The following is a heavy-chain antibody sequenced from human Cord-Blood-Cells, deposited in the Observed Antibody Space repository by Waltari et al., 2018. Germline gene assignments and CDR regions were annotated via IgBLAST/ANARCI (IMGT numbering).Heavy chain of an antibody. Sequence: QVQLQQWGAGLLKPSETLSLTCAVYGGSFSGYYWSWIRQPPGKGLEWIGEINHSGRTNYNPSLKSRVTISVDTSKNQFSLKLSSVTAADTAVYYCARRQGELSLYQAYWYFDLWGRGTLVTVSS. CDR1: GGSFSGYY. D-gene: IGHD3-16*02. J-gene: IGHJ2*01. CDR3: ARRQGELSLYQAYWYFDL. CDR2: INHSGRT. V-gene: IGHV4-34*01.